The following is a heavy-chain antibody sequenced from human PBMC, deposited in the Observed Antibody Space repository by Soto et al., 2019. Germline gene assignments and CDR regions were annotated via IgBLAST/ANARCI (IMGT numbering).Heavy chain of an antibody. J-gene: IGHJ3*02. CDR2: MNPNSGNT. V-gene: IGHV1-8*01. Sequence: QVQLVQSGAEVKKPGASVKVSCKASGYTFTSYDINWVRQATGQGLEWMGWMNPNSGNTGYAQKFQGRVTMTRNTSISTAYMELSSLRSEDTAVYYCARKYCGGDCYSGDAFDIWDQGTMVTVSS. CDR3: ARKYCGGDCYSGDAFDI. CDR1: GYTFTSYD. D-gene: IGHD2-21*02.